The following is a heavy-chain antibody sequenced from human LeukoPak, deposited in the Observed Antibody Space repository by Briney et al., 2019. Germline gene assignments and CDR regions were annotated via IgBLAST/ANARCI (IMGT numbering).Heavy chain of an antibody. CDR2: IYYSGST. J-gene: IGHJ4*02. CDR1: GGSISSGGYY. D-gene: IGHD1-1*01. Sequence: SQTLSLTCTVPGGSISSGGYYWSWIRQHPGKGLEWIGYIYYSGSTYYNPSLKSRVTISVDTSKNQFSLKLSSVTAADTAVYYCARRRSSRTYYFDYWAREPWSPSPQ. CDR3: ARRRSSRTYYFDY. V-gene: IGHV4-31*03.